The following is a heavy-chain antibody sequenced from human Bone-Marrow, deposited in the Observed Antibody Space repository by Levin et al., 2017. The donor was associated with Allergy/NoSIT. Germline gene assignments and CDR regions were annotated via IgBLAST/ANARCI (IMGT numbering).Heavy chain of an antibody. V-gene: IGHV1-18*01. J-gene: IGHJ6*02. D-gene: IGHD2-2*01. CDR1: GYTFTSYG. CDR3: AREGYCSSTSCTKTDYYGMDV. Sequence: ASVKVSCKASGYTFTSYGISWVRQAPGQGLEWMGWISAYNGNTNYAQKLQGRVTMTTDTSTSTAYMELRSLRSDDTAVYYCAREGYCSSTSCTKTDYYGMDVWGQGTTVTVSS. CDR2: ISAYNGNT.